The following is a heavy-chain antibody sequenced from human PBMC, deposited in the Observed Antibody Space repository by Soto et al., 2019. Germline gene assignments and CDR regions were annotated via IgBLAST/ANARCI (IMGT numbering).Heavy chain of an antibody. CDR3: AILPQSGTYFKFDY. CDR1: GVTFTTYA. V-gene: IGHV1-69*01. J-gene: IGHJ4*02. Sequence: QVQLVQSGAEVKKPGSSVKVSCMASGVTFTTYAFNWVRQAPGQGLEWVGGIVTVSGERKYAQNLQGRAIITADESTSTVHMELISLRSEDTAVYYCAILPQSGTYFKFDYWGQGTLVTASS. D-gene: IGHD6-25*01. CDR2: IVTVSGER.